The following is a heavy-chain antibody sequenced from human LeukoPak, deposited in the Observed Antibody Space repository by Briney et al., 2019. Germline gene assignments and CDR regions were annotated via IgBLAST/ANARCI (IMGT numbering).Heavy chain of an antibody. CDR3: ARLFGVASFGP. D-gene: IGHD3-3*01. J-gene: IGHJ5*02. CDR2: SYYSGST. V-gene: IGHV4-59*08. Sequence: PSETLSPTCTVSGGSMINYYWGWIRQPPGKGLEWIAYSYYSGSTNYNSSLKSRVTISVDTSKNQFSLRLASMTAADTAVYYCARLFGVASFGPWGQGTLVTVSS. CDR1: GGSMINYY.